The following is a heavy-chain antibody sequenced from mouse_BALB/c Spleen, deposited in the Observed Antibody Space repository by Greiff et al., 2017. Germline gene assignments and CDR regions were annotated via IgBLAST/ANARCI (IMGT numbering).Heavy chain of an antibody. CDR1: GYSFTGYY. CDR3: ARGYYGSSWGENWYFDV. D-gene: IGHD1-1*01. V-gene: IGHV1-31*01. Sequence: VQLQQSGPELVKPGASVKISCKASGYSFTGYYMHWVKQSHVKSLEWIGRINPYNGATSYNQNFKDKASLTVDKSSSTAYMELHSLTSEDSAVYYCARGYYGSSWGENWYFDVWGAGTTVTVSS. J-gene: IGHJ1*01. CDR2: INPYNGAT.